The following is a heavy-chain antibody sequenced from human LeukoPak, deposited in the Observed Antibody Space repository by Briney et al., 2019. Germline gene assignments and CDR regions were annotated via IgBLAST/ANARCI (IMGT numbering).Heavy chain of an antibody. Sequence: PGGSLRLSCAASGFTFSSYAMHWVRQTPGKGLEWVAFIRYDGSNKYYADSVKGRFTISRDNSKNTLYLQMNSLRAEDTAVYYCAKDWSPASGRGGYFDYWGQGTLVTVSS. CDR1: GFTFSSYA. J-gene: IGHJ4*02. D-gene: IGHD6-13*01. CDR2: IRYDGSNK. V-gene: IGHV3-30*02. CDR3: AKDWSPASGRGGYFDY.